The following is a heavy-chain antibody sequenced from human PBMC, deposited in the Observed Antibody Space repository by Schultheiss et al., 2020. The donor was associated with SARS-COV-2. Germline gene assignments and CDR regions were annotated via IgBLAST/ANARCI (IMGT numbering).Heavy chain of an antibody. Sequence: GGSLRLSCAASGFTFDDYALHWVRQGPGKGLEWVSGISWNSDRIDYADSVKGRFTISRDNAKNSLYLQMNSLRAEDTAVYYCAREGEFHYGMDVWGQGTTVTVSS. V-gene: IGHV3-9*01. CDR3: AREGEFHYGMDV. CDR2: ISWNSDRI. J-gene: IGHJ6*02. CDR1: GFTFDDYA. D-gene: IGHD2-21*01.